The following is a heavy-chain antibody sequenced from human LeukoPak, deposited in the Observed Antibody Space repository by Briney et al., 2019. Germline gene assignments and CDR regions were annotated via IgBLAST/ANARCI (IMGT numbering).Heavy chain of an antibody. D-gene: IGHD4-23*01. Sequence: GGSLRLSCAASGFNVSSNYMTWVRQAPGKGLEWVSDIYRGGSTYYAESLRGRCTTSRHNTRDTQYLQMNRLRTEETRVYYCVRTLRGGKFDYWGEGALVALSP. CDR1: GFNVSSNY. CDR2: IYRGGST. CDR3: VRTLRGGKFDY. J-gene: IGHJ4*02. V-gene: IGHV3-53*04.